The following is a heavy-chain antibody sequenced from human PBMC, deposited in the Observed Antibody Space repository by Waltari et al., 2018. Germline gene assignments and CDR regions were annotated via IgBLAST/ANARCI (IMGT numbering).Heavy chain of an antibody. V-gene: IGHV3-74*01. D-gene: IGHD3-22*01. CDR3: ASMGKNYYDSSGHLRGY. CDR2: INSDGSST. Sequence: EVQLVESGGGLVQPGGSLRLSCAASGFTFSFFWLDWVRRVPGKGLVWVERINSDGSSTSYADSVKGRFTISRDNAKDTLSLQMNSLRAEDTAVYYCASMGKNYYDSSGHLRGYWGQGTLVTVSS. J-gene: IGHJ4*02. CDR1: GFTFSFFW.